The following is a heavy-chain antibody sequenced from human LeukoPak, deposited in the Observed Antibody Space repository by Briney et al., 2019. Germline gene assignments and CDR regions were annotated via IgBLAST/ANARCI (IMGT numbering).Heavy chain of an antibody. CDR3: ARHVWLQPFDY. CDR1: GDSISSYY. D-gene: IGHD3-9*01. CDR2: IYYSGST. J-gene: IGHJ4*02. Sequence: SETLSLTCTVSGDSISSYYWSWIRQPPGKGLEWIGYIYYSGSTNYNPSLESRVTISVDTSKNQFSLKLSSVTAADTAVYYCARHVWLQPFDYWGQGTLVTVSS. V-gene: IGHV4-59*08.